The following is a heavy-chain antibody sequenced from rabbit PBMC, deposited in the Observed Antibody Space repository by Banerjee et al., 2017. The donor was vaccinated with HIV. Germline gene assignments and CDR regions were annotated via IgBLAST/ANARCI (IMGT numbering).Heavy chain of an antibody. CDR1: GFDFSSYG. Sequence: QEQLVESGGGLVQPGGSLKLSCKASGFDFSSYGVSWVRQAPGKGLEWIGYIDPVFGSTYYASWVNGRFTISSHNAQNTLYLQLNSLTAADTATYFCVRVRWDRITTTSITVFNLWGPGTLVTVS. CDR2: IDPVFGST. V-gene: IGHV1S47*01. J-gene: IGHJ4*01. D-gene: IGHD4-2*01. CDR3: VRVRWDRITTTSITVFNL.